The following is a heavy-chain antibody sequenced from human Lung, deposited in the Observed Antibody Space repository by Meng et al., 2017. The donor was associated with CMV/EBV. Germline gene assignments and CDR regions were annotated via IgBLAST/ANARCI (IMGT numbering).Heavy chain of an antibody. V-gene: IGHV1-2*02. D-gene: IGHD3-10*01. J-gene: IGHJ3*02. CDR2: INPNSGGT. Sequence: SVKVSXKASGYTFTGYYIHWVRQAPGQGLEWMGWINPNSGGTNYAQKFQGRVTMTRDTSISTTFMELSRLRSDDTAVYYCARDEVIKDDAFDIWGQGTMVTFSS. CDR1: GYTFTGYY. CDR3: ARDEVIKDDAFDI.